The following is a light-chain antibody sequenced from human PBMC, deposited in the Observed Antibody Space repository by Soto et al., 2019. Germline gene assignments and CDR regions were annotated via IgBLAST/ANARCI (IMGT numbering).Light chain of an antibody. Sequence: EIVLTQSPGTLSLSPVERATLSCRASDSISSSYLAWYQQRPGQAPRLLIYGATTRATGIPDRFSGSGSGTDFTLTISRLEPEDSAVYYCHQYGGSPRTFGQGTKVEIK. V-gene: IGKV3-20*01. CDR3: HQYGGSPRT. CDR2: GAT. J-gene: IGKJ1*01. CDR1: DSISSSY.